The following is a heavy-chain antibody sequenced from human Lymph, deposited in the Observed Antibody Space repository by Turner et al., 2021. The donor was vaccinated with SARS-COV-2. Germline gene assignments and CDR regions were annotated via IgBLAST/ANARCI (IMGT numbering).Heavy chain of an antibody. D-gene: IGHD3-3*01. CDR3: ARDVERYNDFWSGYSGGYGLDV. CDR1: GYTFTGYY. V-gene: IGHV1-2*02. J-gene: IGHJ6*02. Sequence: QVQLVQSGAEVKKPGASVKVSCKASGYTFTGYYMHWVRQAPGQGREWMGWINPNSGGTNYAQNFQGRVTMTRDTSISTAYMELSRLRSDDTAVYYCARDVERYNDFWSGYSGGYGLDVWGQGTTVTVSS. CDR2: INPNSGGT.